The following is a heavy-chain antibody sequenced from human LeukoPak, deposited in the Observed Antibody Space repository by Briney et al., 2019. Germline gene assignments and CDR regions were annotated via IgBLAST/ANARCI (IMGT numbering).Heavy chain of an antibody. J-gene: IGHJ5*02. CDR1: GYSFTSYW. Sequence: GESLKISCKGSGYSFTSYWISWVRQMPGKGLEWMGRIDPSDSYTNFSTFFQGHVTISADKSISTAYLQWSSLKASDTAMYYCARHEPPGGWFDPWGQGTLVTVSS. CDR2: IDPSDSYT. CDR3: ARHEPPGGWFDP. D-gene: IGHD3-10*01. V-gene: IGHV5-10-1*01.